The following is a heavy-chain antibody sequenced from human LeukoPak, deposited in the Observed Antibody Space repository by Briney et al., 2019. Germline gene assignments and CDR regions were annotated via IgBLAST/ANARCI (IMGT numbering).Heavy chain of an antibody. CDR3: ARSHSSTSWFFDS. V-gene: IGHV4-38-2*02. J-gene: IGHJ4*02. D-gene: IGHD6-6*01. CDR1: GYSISSGYY. Sequence: SETLSLTCTVSGYSISSGYYWGWIRQPPGKGLEWIGSIYHSGSTYYNPSLKSRVTISVDTSKNQFSLKLSSVTAADTAVYYCARSHSSTSWFFDSWGQGTLVTVSS. CDR2: IYHSGST.